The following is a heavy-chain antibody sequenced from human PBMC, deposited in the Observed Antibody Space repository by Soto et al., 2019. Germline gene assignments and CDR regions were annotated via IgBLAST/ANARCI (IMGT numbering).Heavy chain of an antibody. J-gene: IGHJ6*02. D-gene: IGHD4-17*01. CDR1: RCSISSSSYY. V-gene: IGHV4-39*01. Sequence: SDTLSLTCTVSRCSISSSSYYWGWIRQPPGKGLVWIGSIYYSWRTYYNPSLKSRVTIAVDTSKNQFSLKLSSVTAEDTAVYYCASLSTVYYYYGMDVWGQGTTVTVSS. CDR3: ASLSTVYYYYGMDV. CDR2: IYYSWRT.